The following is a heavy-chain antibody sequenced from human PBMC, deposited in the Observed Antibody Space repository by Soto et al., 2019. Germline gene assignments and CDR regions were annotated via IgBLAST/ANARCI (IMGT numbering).Heavy chain of an antibody. Sequence: QVQLQESGPGLVKPSETLSLTCTVSGGSISSYYWSWIRQPPGKGLEWIGYSYYSGSTNYNPSLKSRVTISVDTSKNQFSLKLSSVTAADTAVYYCARQSRAQFDYWGQGTLVTVSS. CDR1: GGSISSYY. J-gene: IGHJ4*02. V-gene: IGHV4-59*08. CDR3: ARQSRAQFDY. CDR2: SYYSGST.